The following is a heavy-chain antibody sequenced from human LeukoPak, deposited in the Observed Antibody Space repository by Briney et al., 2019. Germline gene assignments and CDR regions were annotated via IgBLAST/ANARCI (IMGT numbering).Heavy chain of an antibody. CDR2: ISSSSSTI. CDR3: AKVDRVVVIPSSYFDY. CDR1: GFTFSSYS. Sequence: PGGSLRLSCAASGFTFSSYSMNWVRQAPGKGLEWVSYISSSSSTIYYADSVKGRFTISRDNAKNSLYLQMNSLRAEDTAVYYCAKVDRVVVIPSSYFDYWGQGTLVTVSS. J-gene: IGHJ4*02. V-gene: IGHV3-48*01. D-gene: IGHD3-22*01.